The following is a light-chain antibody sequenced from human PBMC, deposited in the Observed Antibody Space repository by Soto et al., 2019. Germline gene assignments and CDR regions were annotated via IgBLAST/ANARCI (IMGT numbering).Light chain of an antibody. CDR3: QQSYSSSWT. CDR2: GTS. V-gene: IGKV1-39*01. Sequence: DIQMTQSPTSLSASVGDRVTITCRASQSISNLLNWYQHKPGKAPKLPIYGTSTLQSGVPSRFSGSGSGTDFTLTISSLQREDFATYYCQQSYSSSWTFGQGTKVEIK. CDR1: QSISNL. J-gene: IGKJ1*01.